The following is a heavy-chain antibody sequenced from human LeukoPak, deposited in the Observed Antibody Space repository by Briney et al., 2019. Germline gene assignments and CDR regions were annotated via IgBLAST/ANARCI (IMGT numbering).Heavy chain of an antibody. J-gene: IGHJ4*02. CDR2: FDPEDGET. Sequence: GASVKVSCKVSGYTLTELSMHWVRQAPGKWLEWMGGFDPEDGETIYAQKFQGRVTMTEDTSTDTAYMELSSLRSEDTAVYYCATDYYYYGSGSYSSVYGYWGQGTLVTVSS. CDR1: GYTLTELS. V-gene: IGHV1-24*01. CDR3: ATDYYYYGSGSYSSVYGY. D-gene: IGHD3-10*01.